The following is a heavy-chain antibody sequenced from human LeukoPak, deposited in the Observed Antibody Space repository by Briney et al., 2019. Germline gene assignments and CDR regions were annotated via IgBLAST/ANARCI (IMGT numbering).Heavy chain of an antibody. CDR3: AKDISTTSLYNWFDP. Sequence: GGSLRLSCTASGFTFNTYGMHWVRQAPGKGLEWVAAIPYDGSNTYYLDSVKGRFTISRDNSKNTLYLQMNSLRADDTAVYYCAKDISTTSLYNWFDPWGQGTLVTVSS. D-gene: IGHD2/OR15-2a*01. CDR1: GFTFNTYG. CDR2: IPYDGSNT. J-gene: IGHJ5*02. V-gene: IGHV3-33*03.